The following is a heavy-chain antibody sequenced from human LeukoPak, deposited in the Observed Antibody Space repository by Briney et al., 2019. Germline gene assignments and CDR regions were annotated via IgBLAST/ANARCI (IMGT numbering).Heavy chain of an antibody. J-gene: IGHJ5*01. V-gene: IGHV4-4*07. CDR1: GDSISGYY. CDR2: IDTSGST. CDR3: ARNSWGLDS. Sequence: SETLSLTCTGSGDSISGYYWSWIRQPAGKGLEWVGRIDTSGSTNYNSSLKSRVTMSVDTSKNQFSLKLNSVTAADTAVYYCARNSWGLDSWGQGTLVTVSS. D-gene: IGHD7-27*01.